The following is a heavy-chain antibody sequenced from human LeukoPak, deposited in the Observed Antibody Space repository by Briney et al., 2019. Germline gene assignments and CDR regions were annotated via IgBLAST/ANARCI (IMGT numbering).Heavy chain of an antibody. CDR1: GFTFSNYA. CDR3: ARDSGFSGTQRGEH. Sequence: GRSLRLSCAASGFTFSNYALHWVRQAPGKGLEWVAVISYDGSNKYYADSVKGRFTISRDNSKNTLYLQMNSLRAEDTAVYYCARDSGFSGTQRGEHWGQGTLVTVSS. V-gene: IGHV3-30*04. D-gene: IGHD3/OR15-3a*01. CDR2: ISYDGSNK. J-gene: IGHJ1*01.